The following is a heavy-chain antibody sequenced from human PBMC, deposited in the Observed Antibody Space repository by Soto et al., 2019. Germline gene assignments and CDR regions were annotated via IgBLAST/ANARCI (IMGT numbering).Heavy chain of an antibody. CDR3: ARDFSMVIVAPGY. V-gene: IGHV3-7*01. CDR1: GFTFSSHW. CDR2: IKEDGTEK. Sequence: GGSLRLSCAASGFTFSSHWMSWVRQAPGKGLEWVANIKEDGTEKYYVGSVKGRFTISRDNSKNTVYLQINALRAEDTAVYYCARDFSMVIVAPGYWGQGTLVTVSS. D-gene: IGHD5-12*01. J-gene: IGHJ4*02.